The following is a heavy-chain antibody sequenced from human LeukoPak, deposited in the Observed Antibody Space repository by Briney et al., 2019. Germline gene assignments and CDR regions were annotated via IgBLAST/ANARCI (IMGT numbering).Heavy chain of an antibody. CDR3: ARAPPGRDGYKPSYFDL. CDR1: GYTFTSYH. D-gene: IGHD5-24*01. Sequence: ASVKVSCKASGYTFTSYHMHWVRQAPGQGLEWMGKINLSGGSTNYAQKFQGRVTITADESTSTAYMELSSLRSEDTAVYYCARAPPGRDGYKPSYFDLWGRGTLVTVSS. J-gene: IGHJ2*01. CDR2: INLSGGST. V-gene: IGHV1-46*01.